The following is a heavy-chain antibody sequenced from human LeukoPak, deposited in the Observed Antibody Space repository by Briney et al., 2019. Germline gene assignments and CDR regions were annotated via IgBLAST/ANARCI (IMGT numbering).Heavy chain of an antibody. Sequence: SETLSLTCTVSGGSISSYYWSWIRQPPGKGLEWIGYIYYSGSTNYNPSLKSRVTISVDTPKNQFTLKLSSVTAADTAVYYCARSNWNYDGHFDHWGQGTLVTVSS. D-gene: IGHD1-7*01. CDR1: GGSISSYY. J-gene: IGHJ4*02. V-gene: IGHV4-59*01. CDR3: ARSNWNYDGHFDH. CDR2: IYYSGST.